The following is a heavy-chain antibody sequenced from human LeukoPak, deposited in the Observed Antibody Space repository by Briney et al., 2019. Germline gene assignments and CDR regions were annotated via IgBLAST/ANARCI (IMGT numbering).Heavy chain of an antibody. D-gene: IGHD3-10*01. J-gene: IGHJ3*02. CDR3: ASGGFTAPDAFDI. CDR2: IIPILGIA. V-gene: IGHV1-69*04. CDR1: GGTFSSYA. Sequence: SVKVSCKASGGTFSSYAISWVRQAPGQGLEWMGRIIPILGIANYAQKFQGRVTITADKSTSTAYMELSSLRSEDTAVYYCASGGFTAPDAFDIWGQGTMVTVSS.